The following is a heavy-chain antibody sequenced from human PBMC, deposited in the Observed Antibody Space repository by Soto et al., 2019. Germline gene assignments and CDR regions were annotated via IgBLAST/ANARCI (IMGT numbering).Heavy chain of an antibody. CDR3: ARLWLGERPPDY. CDR1: GDSIYSSSYY. CDR2: IYYSGST. Sequence: QLQLQESGPGLVKPSETLSLTCTVSGDSIYSSSYYWGWIRQPPGKGLEWIGSIYYSGSTYYNPSLKSRVTISVDTSKKQVYLKLISVTAADTAVYFCARLWLGERPPDYWGQGSLVTVSS. J-gene: IGHJ4*02. D-gene: IGHD3-10*01. V-gene: IGHV4-39*01.